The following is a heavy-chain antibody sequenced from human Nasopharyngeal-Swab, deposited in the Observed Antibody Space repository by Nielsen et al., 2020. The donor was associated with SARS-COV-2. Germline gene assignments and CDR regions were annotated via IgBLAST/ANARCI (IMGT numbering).Heavy chain of an antibody. V-gene: IGHV3-7*04. Sequence: ETLSLTCTVSGGSIRSAGYFWSWIRQHPGKGLEWVANIRQDAREQFYVDSVKGRFTISRDNAKNSVFLQMNSLRSEDTAVYYCARESVVTGMDDAPDIWGRGTMVTVSS. CDR3: ARESVVTGMDDAPDI. CDR2: IRQDAREQ. J-gene: IGHJ3*02. D-gene: IGHD2-21*02. CDR1: GGSIRSAGYF.